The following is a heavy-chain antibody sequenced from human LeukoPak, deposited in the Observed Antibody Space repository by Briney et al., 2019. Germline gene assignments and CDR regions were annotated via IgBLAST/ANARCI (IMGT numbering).Heavy chain of an antibody. CDR3: ARRLRPMVTATPLFDY. D-gene: IGHD2-21*02. Sequence: SETLSLTCTVSGGSISSSSYYWSWIRQPAGKGLEWIGRIYTSGSTNYNPSLKSRVTISVDTSKNQFSLKLSSVTAADTAVYYCARRLRPMVTATPLFDYWGQGTLVTVSS. CDR2: IYTSGST. CDR1: GGSISSSSYY. V-gene: IGHV4-61*02. J-gene: IGHJ4*02.